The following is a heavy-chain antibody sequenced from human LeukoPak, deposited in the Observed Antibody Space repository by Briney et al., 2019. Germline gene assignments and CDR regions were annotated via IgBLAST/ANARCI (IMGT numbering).Heavy chain of an antibody. CDR2: INSNNGDT. D-gene: IGHD6-13*01. Sequence: GASVKVSCKASGYSFTTYGISWVRQAPGQGLEWMGWINSNNGDTNYAGKVQGRATMTTDTSTSTAYMELRSLRSDDTAVYYCARGSTGRPGGAAADPFDYWGQGTLVTVSS. V-gene: IGHV1-18*01. CDR3: ARGSTGRPGGAAADPFDY. CDR1: GYSFTTYG. J-gene: IGHJ4*02.